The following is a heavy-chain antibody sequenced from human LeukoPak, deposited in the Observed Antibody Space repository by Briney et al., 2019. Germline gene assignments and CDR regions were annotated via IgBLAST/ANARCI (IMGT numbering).Heavy chain of an antibody. CDR3: ATLGSGWENWFDP. CDR2: FDPEDGET. J-gene: IGHJ5*02. CDR1: GYTFTGYY. V-gene: IGHV1-24*01. D-gene: IGHD6-19*01. Sequence: ASVKVSCKASGYTFTGYYMHWVRQAPGKGLEWMGGFDPEDGETIYAQKFQGRVTMTEDTSTDTAYMELSSLRSEDTAVYYCATLGSGWENWFDPWGQGTLVTVSS.